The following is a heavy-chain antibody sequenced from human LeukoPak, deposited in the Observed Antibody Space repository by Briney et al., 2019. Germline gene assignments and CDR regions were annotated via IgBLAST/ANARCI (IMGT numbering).Heavy chain of an antibody. J-gene: IGHJ4*02. V-gene: IGHV3-23*01. D-gene: IGHD2-15*01. CDR2: ISGSGGST. CDR3: AKDLLVVAALYRGEGLFDY. Sequence: PGRSLRLSCAASGFTFSSYAMSWVRQAPGKGLKWVSAISGSGGSTYYADSVKGRFTISRDNSKNTLYLQMNSLRAEDTAVYYCAKDLLVVAALYRGEGLFDYWGQGTLVTVSS. CDR1: GFTFSSYA.